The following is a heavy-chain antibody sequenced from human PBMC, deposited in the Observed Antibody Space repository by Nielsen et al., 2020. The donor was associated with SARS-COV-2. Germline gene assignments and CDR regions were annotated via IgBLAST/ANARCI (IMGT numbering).Heavy chain of an antibody. CDR1: GGSISSGGYY. Sequence: SETLSLTCTVSGGSISSGGYYWSWIRQHPGKGLEWIGYIYYSGSTYYNPSLKSRVTISVDTSKNQFSLKLSSVTAADTAVYYCARVRSSSSVYYYYYVNVWGKGTTVTVSS. D-gene: IGHD6-6*01. J-gene: IGHJ6*03. V-gene: IGHV4-31*03. CDR3: ARVRSSSSVYYYYYVNV. CDR2: IYYSGST.